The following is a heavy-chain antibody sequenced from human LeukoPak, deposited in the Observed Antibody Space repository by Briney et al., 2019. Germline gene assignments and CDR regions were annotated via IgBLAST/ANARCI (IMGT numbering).Heavy chain of an antibody. Sequence: SETPSLTCAVYGGSFSGYYWSWIRQPPGKGLEWIGSIYYSGSTYYNPSLKSRVTISVDTSKNQFSLKLSSVTAADTAVYYCAGGKDGYSYGYFDYWGQGTLVTVSS. CDR1: GGSFSGYY. CDR2: IYYSGST. CDR3: AGGKDGYSYGYFDY. D-gene: IGHD5-18*01. V-gene: IGHV4-34*01. J-gene: IGHJ4*02.